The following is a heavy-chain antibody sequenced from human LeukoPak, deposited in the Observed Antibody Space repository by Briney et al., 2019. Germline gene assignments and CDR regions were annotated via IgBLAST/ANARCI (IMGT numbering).Heavy chain of an antibody. Sequence: ASVKVSCKASGYTFTSYYMHWVRQAPGQGLEWMGIINPSGGSTSYAQKFQGRVTMTRDTSTSTVYMELSSLRSEDTAVYYCARGRLAVAGINWFDPWGQGTLVTVSS. D-gene: IGHD6-19*01. CDR1: GYTFTSYY. V-gene: IGHV1-46*01. J-gene: IGHJ5*02. CDR2: INPSGGST. CDR3: ARGRLAVAGINWFDP.